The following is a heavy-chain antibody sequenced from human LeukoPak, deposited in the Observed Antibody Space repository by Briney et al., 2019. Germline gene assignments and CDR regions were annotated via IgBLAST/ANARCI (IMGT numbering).Heavy chain of an antibody. Sequence: PSETLSLTCAVYGGSFSHYYWSWIRQSPGMGLEWIGEINDSGTINYNPSLMSRVTISVDKSKIQFSLKLSSATAADTAVYYCARRWNYGRNYYIDVWGKGATVSVSS. CDR3: ARRWNYGRNYYIDV. J-gene: IGHJ6*03. CDR1: GGSFSHYY. CDR2: INDSGTI. V-gene: IGHV4-34*01. D-gene: IGHD1-7*01.